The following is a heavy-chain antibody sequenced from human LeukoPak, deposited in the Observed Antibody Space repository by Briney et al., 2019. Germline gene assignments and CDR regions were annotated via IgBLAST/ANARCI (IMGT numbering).Heavy chain of an antibody. V-gene: IGHV3-7*01. CDR3: AREFIVATISAFDI. CDR2: IKQDGSEK. J-gene: IGHJ3*02. D-gene: IGHD5-12*01. Sequence: GGSLRLSCAASGFTFSSYWLSWVRQAPGKGLEWVANIKQDGSEKYYVDSVKGRFTISRDNAKNSLYLQMNSLRAEDTAVYYCAREFIVATISAFDIWGQGTMVTVSS. CDR1: GFTFSSYW.